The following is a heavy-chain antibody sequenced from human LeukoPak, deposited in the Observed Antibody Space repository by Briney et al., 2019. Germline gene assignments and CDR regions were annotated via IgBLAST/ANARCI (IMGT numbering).Heavy chain of an antibody. Sequence: PGGALRLSFAAPRFTFSSYAMSWGRQAPGKGLELVSRVSERDYSTYYAGAVKGRFTSSIDNPKNMLFLHMNSLRAEDPAVYYCARDQGYAGTFHAFDIWGQGTMVTVSS. CDR3: ARDQGYAGTFHAFDI. CDR2: VSERDYST. V-gene: IGHV3-23*01. D-gene: IGHD5-12*01. CDR1: RFTFSSYA. J-gene: IGHJ3*02.